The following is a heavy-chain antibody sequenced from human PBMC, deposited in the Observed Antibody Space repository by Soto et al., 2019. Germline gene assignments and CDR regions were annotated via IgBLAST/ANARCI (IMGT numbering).Heavy chain of an antibody. CDR3: ARAAGVVAVAATPDH. D-gene: IGHD2-15*01. V-gene: IGHV1-18*01. CDR2: ISTYNGNT. CDR1: GYTFTSYG. J-gene: IGHJ4*02. Sequence: QVTLVQSGVEVKKPGASVKVSCQASGYTFTSYGITWVRQAPGQGLEWMGWISTYNGNTNYAQKFQGRVTMTTHTSTSTAYMDLRGLRSADTAVYYCARAAGVVAVAATPDHWAQGTLVTVSS.